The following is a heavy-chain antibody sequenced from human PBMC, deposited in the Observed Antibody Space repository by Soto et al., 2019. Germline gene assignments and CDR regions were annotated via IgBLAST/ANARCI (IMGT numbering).Heavy chain of an antibody. CDR2: ISPKSGNT. CDR1: GYNFFDYG. V-gene: IGHV1-18*01. J-gene: IGHJ1*01. D-gene: IGHD1-26*01. Sequence: QIQLVQSGAEVKKPGASVKVSCKASGYNFFDYGVSWVRQAPGQGLEWMGWISPKSGNTAYARKVQSRVTMTTDTSTRTAYMQLRGLRSDDTAVYYCARGRAVSPIGPLLVWGQGTLVSVSS. CDR3: ARGRAVSPIGPLLV.